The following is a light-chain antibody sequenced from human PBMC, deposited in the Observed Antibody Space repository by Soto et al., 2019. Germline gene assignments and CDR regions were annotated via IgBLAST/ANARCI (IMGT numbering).Light chain of an antibody. CDR1: SSNIGAGYD. J-gene: IGLJ7*01. V-gene: IGLV1-40*01. CDR3: QSSDSSLTNAV. CDR2: GNN. Sequence: QTVVTQPPSVSGAPGQTITISCTGSSSNIGAGYDVHWYQQLPGRAPKLLIYGNNNRPSGVPDRFSGSKSGTSVSLAITGLRGEDEADYHCQSSDSSLTNAVFGGGTQLTVL.